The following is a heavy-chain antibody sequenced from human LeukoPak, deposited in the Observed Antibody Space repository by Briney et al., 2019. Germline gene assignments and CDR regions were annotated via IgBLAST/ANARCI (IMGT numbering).Heavy chain of an antibody. CDR2: INTNTGNP. CDR3: ARQKTDCYDSSGYYTFDY. CDR1: GYILTSYA. Sequence: ASVKVSCKASGYILTSYAMNWVRQAPGQGLEWMGWINTNTGNPTYAQGFTGRFVFSLDTSVSTAYLQISSLKADDTAVYYCARQKTDCYDSSGYYTFDYWGQGTLVTVSS. V-gene: IGHV7-4-1*02. J-gene: IGHJ4*02. D-gene: IGHD3-22*01.